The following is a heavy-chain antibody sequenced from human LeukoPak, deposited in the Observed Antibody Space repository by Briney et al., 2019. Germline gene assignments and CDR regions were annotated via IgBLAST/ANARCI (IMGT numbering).Heavy chain of an antibody. CDR2: ISYDGSNK. CDR3: ARESYDILTGSKWAFDI. D-gene: IGHD3-9*01. Sequence: GRSLRLSCAASRFTFSSYAMHWVRQAPGKGLEWVAVISYDGSNKYYADSVKGRFTISRDNSKNTLYLQMNSLRAEDTAVYYCARESYDILTGSKWAFDIWGQGTMVTVSS. CDR1: RFTFSSYA. V-gene: IGHV3-30*04. J-gene: IGHJ3*02.